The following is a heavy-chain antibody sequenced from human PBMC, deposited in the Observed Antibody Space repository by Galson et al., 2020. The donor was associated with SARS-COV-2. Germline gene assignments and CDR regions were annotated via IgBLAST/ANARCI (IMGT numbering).Heavy chain of an antibody. CDR2: IYYSGST. V-gene: IGHV4-59*08. D-gene: IGHD4-17*01. Sequence: ETLETLSLTCTVSGGSISSYYWSWIRQPPGKGLEWIGYIYYSGSTNYNPSLKSRVTISVDTSKNQFSLKLSSVTAADTAVYYCAKLTTVTTGLFYYYYGMDVWGQGTTVTVSS. CDR1: GGSISSYY. CDR3: AKLTTVTTGLFYYYYGMDV. J-gene: IGHJ6*02.